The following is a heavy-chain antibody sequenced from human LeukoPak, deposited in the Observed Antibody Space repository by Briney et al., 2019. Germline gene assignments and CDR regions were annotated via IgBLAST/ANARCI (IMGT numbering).Heavy chain of an antibody. CDR3: ARDQPLRGFMITFGGVSPLGYFDY. J-gene: IGHJ4*02. V-gene: IGHV4-4*02. CDR1: GGSISSSNW. D-gene: IGHD3-16*01. Sequence: SETLSLTCAVSGGSISSSNWWSWVRPPPGKGLEWIGEIYHSGSTYYNPSLKSRVTISVDTSKNQFSLKLSSVTAADTAVYYCARDQPLRGFMITFGGVSPLGYFDYWGQGTLVTVSS. CDR2: IYHSGST.